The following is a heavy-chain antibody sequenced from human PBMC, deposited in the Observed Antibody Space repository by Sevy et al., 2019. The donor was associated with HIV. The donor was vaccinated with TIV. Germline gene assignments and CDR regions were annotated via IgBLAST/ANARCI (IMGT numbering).Heavy chain of an antibody. CDR3: ARDLWFGESDYYGMDV. J-gene: IGHJ6*02. Sequence: SETLSLTCTVSGGSISSYYWSWIRQPPGKGLEWIGYIYYSGSTNYNPSLKSRVTISVDTSNNQFSLKLSSVTAADTAVYYCARDLWFGESDYYGMDVWGQGTTVTVSS. CDR2: IYYSGST. D-gene: IGHD3-10*01. CDR1: GGSISSYY. V-gene: IGHV4-59*13.